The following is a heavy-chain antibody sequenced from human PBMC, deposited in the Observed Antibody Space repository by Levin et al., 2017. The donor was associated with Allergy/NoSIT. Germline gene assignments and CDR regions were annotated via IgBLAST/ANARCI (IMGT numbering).Heavy chain of an antibody. CDR3: AKAGYSSGR. V-gene: IGHV3-23*01. CDR1: GFTFSSYA. CDR2: INGNGGST. D-gene: IGHD6-19*01. J-gene: IGHJ4*02. Sequence: GESLKISCAASGFTFSSYAMNWVRQAPGKGLEWVSGINGNGGSTYYADSVKGRFTISRDNSQNTLYLQMNSLRAEDTAVYYCAKAGYSSGRWGQGTLVTVSS.